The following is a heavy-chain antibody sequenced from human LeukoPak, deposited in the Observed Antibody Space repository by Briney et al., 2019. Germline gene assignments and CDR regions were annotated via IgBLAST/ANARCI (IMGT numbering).Heavy chain of an antibody. Sequence: PGGSLRLPCAASGFTFSSYAMSWVRQAPGKGLEWVSAISGSGGSTYYADSVKGRFTISRDNSKNTLYLQMNSLRAEDTAVYYCAKMSGSYSLNYFDYWGQGTLVTVSS. D-gene: IGHD1-26*01. CDR3: AKMSGSYSLNYFDY. CDR2: ISGSGGST. J-gene: IGHJ4*02. CDR1: GFTFSSYA. V-gene: IGHV3-23*01.